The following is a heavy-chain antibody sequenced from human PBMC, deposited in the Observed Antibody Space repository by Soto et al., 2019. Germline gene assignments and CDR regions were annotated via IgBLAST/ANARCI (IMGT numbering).Heavy chain of an antibody. CDR1: GFTFSSYV. D-gene: IGHD2-2*01. Sequence: SGGSLRLSCAASGFTFSSYVMHWVRQAPGKGLEWVSYISSSGSTIYYADSVKGRFTISRDNAKNTLYLQMNSLRAEDTAVYYCAKEKISTSCCNWFDPWGQGTLVTVSS. CDR2: ISSSGSTI. CDR3: AKEKISTSCCNWFDP. V-gene: IGHV3-48*04. J-gene: IGHJ5*02.